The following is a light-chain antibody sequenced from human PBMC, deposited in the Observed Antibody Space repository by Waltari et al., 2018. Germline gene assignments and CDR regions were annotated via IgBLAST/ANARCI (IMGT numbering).Light chain of an antibody. CDR1: ALPKQY. CDR2: KDN. CDR3: QSADTTSVM. Sequence: SYELTQPPSVSVSQGQTARITCSGDALPKQYVHSYQQKPGQALVMLISKDNGQAVGIPERFSGSSSGKTVSWTVSEVQAEDEADYYCQSADTTSVMFGGGTKVTVL. J-gene: IGLJ3*02. V-gene: IGLV3-25*03.